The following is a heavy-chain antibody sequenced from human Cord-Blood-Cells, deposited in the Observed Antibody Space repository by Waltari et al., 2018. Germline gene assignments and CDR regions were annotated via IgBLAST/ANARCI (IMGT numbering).Heavy chain of an antibody. Sequence: EVQLLESGGGLVQPGGSLRLSCAASGFTFSSYAMSWVRQAPGRGLGWVSAMSGSGGSTYYADAVKGRFTISRDNSKNTLYLQMNSLRAEDTAVYYCARHGPGKWVDYWGQGTLVTVSS. CDR3: ARHGPGKWVDY. J-gene: IGHJ4*02. V-gene: IGHV3-23*01. D-gene: IGHD1-26*01. CDR1: GFTFSSYA. CDR2: MSGSGGST.